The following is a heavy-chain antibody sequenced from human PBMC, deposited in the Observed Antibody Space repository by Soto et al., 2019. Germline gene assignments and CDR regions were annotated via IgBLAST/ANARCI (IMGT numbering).Heavy chain of an antibody. D-gene: IGHD6-13*01. V-gene: IGHV4-28*01. CDR2: IYYSGST. CDR3: ARSVLRYSSSPNWFDP. J-gene: IGHJ5*02. Sequence: QVQLQESGPGLVKPSDTLSLTCAVSGYSISSSNWWGWIRQPPGKGLEWIGYIYYSGSTYYNPSLKSRVTMSVDTSKNHFSLKLSSVPAVDTAVYYCARSVLRYSSSPNWFDPWGQGTLVTVSS. CDR1: GYSISSSNW.